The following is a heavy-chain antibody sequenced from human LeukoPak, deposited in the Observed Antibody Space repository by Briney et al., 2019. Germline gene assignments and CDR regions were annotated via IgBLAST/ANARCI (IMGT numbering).Heavy chain of an antibody. Sequence: GGSLRLSCAASGFTFSSYWMSWVRQAPGKGLEWVANIKQDGSEKYYVDSVKGRFTISRDNAKNSLYLQMNSLRAEDTAVYYCAREAFMITFGGVIKDNWFDPWGQGTLVTVSS. CDR3: AREAFMITFGGVIKDNWFDP. CDR1: GFTFSSYW. V-gene: IGHV3-7*01. CDR2: IKQDGSEK. J-gene: IGHJ5*02. D-gene: IGHD3-16*01.